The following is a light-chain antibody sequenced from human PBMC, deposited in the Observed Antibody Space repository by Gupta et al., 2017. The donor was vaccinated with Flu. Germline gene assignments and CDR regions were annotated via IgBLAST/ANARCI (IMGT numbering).Light chain of an antibody. V-gene: IGLV1-51*02. Sequence: QSVLTQPPSASAPPVQEVTISCSGSSSNIGNNYVSWYQQLPGTAPNLLIFEDNKRPSGIPDRFSGSKSGTSATLVITGLQTGDEAEYYCGAWDGSLSAGGVFGGGTKLTVL. J-gene: IGLJ3*02. CDR2: EDN. CDR1: SSNIGNNY. CDR3: GAWDGSLSAGGV.